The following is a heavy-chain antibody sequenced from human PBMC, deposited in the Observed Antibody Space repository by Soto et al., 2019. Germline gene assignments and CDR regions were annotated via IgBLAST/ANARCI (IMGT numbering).Heavy chain of an antibody. CDR2: ISRDGST. D-gene: IGHD3-10*01. CDR1: GFAVNNDY. V-gene: IGHV3-66*01. Sequence: VHLVESGGDLVQPGGSLRLYCAISGFAVNNDYVSWVRQAPGKGLEWVSVISRDGSTVYADSVQGRFFVSRDATSNMVFLQMNSLRVEDTAVYHCTRDSSYYGAGRGVLDYWGQGTLVTVSS. J-gene: IGHJ4*02. CDR3: TRDSSYYGAGRGVLDY.